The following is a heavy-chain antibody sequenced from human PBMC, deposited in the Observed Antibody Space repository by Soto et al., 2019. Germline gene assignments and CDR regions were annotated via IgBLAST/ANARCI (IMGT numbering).Heavy chain of an antibody. Sequence: QVQLVESGGGVVQPGRSLRLSCAASGFTFSNYAMHWVRQAPGKGLEWVALIWYDGSNKYYADSVKGRFTISRDNSKNTLYLQMNSARADDTVVYSCPKDLRVFGMLNGDYNSYGMGVWGQGTTVSVSS. J-gene: IGHJ6*02. CDR2: IWYDGSNK. CDR1: GFTFSNYA. D-gene: IGHD3-3*01. CDR3: PKDLRVFGMLNGDYNSYGMGV. V-gene: IGHV3-33*06.